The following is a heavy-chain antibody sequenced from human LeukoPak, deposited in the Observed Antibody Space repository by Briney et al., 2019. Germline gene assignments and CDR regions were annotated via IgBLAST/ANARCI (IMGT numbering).Heavy chain of an antibody. CDR2: IHPSGST. CDR3: ARGEDAAKTHI. J-gene: IGHJ1*01. V-gene: IGHV4-34*01. D-gene: IGHD5-18*01. Sequence: SETLSLTCAVYGGTFSGHYRSWIRQPPGKGLEWIGEIHPSGSTYYNPSLESRVTISVDTSKNQLSLKLSSVTAADTAVYYCARGEDAAKTHIWGQGSLVTVSS. CDR1: GGTFSGHY.